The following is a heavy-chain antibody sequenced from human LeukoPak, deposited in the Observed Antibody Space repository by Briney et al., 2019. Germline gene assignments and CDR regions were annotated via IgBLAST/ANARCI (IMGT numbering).Heavy chain of an antibody. V-gene: IGHV3-30-3*01. J-gene: IGHJ4*02. Sequence: GRSLRLSCAASGFTFSSYAMHWVRQAPGKGLEWVAVISYDGSNKYYADSVKGRFTISRDNSKNTLYLQMISLRAEDTAVYYCARGPPYYYGSGSYYNGYYFDYWGQGTLVTVSS. CDR3: ARGPPYYYGSGSYYNGYYFDY. D-gene: IGHD3-10*01. CDR1: GFTFSSYA. CDR2: ISYDGSNK.